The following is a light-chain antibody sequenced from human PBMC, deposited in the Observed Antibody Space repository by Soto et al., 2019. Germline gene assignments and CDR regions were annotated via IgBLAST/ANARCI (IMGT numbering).Light chain of an antibody. Sequence: QSVLTQPASVSGSPGQSITISCTGTSSDVGGYNYVSWYQQHPGKAPKLMIYEVSNRPSGVSNRFSGSKSGNTASLTISGLQAEDEADYHCSSYTSLSTVVFGGGTKLTVL. CDR1: SSDVGGYNY. CDR2: EVS. V-gene: IGLV2-14*01. CDR3: SSYTSLSTVV. J-gene: IGLJ2*01.